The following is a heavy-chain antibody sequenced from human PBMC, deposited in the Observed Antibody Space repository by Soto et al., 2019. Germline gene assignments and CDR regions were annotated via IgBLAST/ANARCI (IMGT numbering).Heavy chain of an antibody. J-gene: IGHJ4*02. Sequence: QVQLVQSGAEVKKPGASVKVSCKASGYTFTSYGISWVRQAPGQGLEWMGWISAYNGNTNYAQKLQGRVTMTTDTSTSTAYMELRSLRSDDTAVYYCARDHVLLWFGELHYFDYWGQGTLVTVSS. CDR1: GYTFTSYG. V-gene: IGHV1-18*01. D-gene: IGHD3-10*01. CDR3: ARDHVLLWFGELHYFDY. CDR2: ISAYNGNT.